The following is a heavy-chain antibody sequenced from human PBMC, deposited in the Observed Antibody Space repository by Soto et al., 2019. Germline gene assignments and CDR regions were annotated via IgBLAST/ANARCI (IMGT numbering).Heavy chain of an antibody. CDR1: GFSLTNGRMG. J-gene: IGHJ6*02. CDR2: FFTDAER. Sequence: QVTLKESGPVLVKPTETLTLTCSVSGFSLTNGRMGVSWIRQPPGKALEWLGHFFTDAERSYSTSMQSRLNIYKDSPGSQVVLTMTNMAPADTATYFCARMDGDYNNYGLDAGGHGIAVTVSS. CDR3: ARMDGDYNNYGLDA. D-gene: IGHD4-17*01. V-gene: IGHV2-26*01.